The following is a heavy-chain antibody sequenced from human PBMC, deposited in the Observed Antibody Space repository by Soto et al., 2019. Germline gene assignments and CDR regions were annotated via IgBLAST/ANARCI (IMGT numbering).Heavy chain of an antibody. V-gene: IGHV3-21*01. Sequence: PXECLRLSCAASGFTFSSYSMTWVRQSPGKGLEWVSSISSRNLYIYYADSVKGRFTISRDNANNSLYLQMNSLRAEGTAVYYCARVELSAAGTDFWGPGTLVTVSS. D-gene: IGHD6-13*01. CDR3: ARVELSAAGTDF. J-gene: IGHJ4*02. CDR1: GFTFSSYS. CDR2: ISSRNLYI.